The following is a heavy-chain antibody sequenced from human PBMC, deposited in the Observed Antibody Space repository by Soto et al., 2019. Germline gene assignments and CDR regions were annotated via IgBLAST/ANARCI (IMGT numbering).Heavy chain of an antibody. V-gene: IGHV3-23*01. Sequence: HPGGSLRLSCAASGFTFSSYAMSWVRQAPGKGLERVSAISGSGGSTYYADSVKGRFTISRDNSKNTLYLQMNSLRAEDTAVYYCAKDVRYCSGGSCYPIYYFDYWGQGTLVTVSS. J-gene: IGHJ4*02. CDR3: AKDVRYCSGGSCYPIYYFDY. CDR1: GFTFSSYA. CDR2: ISGSGGST. D-gene: IGHD2-15*01.